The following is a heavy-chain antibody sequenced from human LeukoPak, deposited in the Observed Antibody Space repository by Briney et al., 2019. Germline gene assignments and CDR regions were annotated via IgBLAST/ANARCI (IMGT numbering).Heavy chain of an antibody. Sequence: GGSLRLSCAASGFTFSSYGMHWVRQAPGKGLEWVAFIRYDGSNKYYADSVKGRFTISRDNAKNSLYLQMNSLRAEDTAVYYCAKVGNVWWITGTEDAFDIWGQGTMVTVSS. CDR3: AKVGNVWWITGTEDAFDI. D-gene: IGHD1-20*01. CDR2: IRYDGSNK. J-gene: IGHJ3*02. CDR1: GFTFSSYG. V-gene: IGHV3-30*02.